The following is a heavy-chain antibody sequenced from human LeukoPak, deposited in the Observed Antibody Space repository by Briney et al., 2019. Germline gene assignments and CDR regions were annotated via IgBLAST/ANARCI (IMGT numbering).Heavy chain of an antibody. CDR1: GGSFSSYA. V-gene: IGHV1-69*13. D-gene: IGHD3-10*01. CDR2: IIPIFGTA. Sequence: SVNVSCKASGGSFSSYAISWVRQAAGQGLEGMGGIIPIFGTANYAQKFQGRVTITAGESTSTAYMELSSLRSEDTAVYYCASSPTIWFGEYYWGQGTLVTVSS. J-gene: IGHJ4*02. CDR3: ASSPTIWFGEYY.